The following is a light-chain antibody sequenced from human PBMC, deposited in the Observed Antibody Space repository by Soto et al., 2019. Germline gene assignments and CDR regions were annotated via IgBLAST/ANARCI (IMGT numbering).Light chain of an antibody. CDR2: DVS. J-gene: IGLJ1*01. CDR1: SSDVGGYNY. V-gene: IGLV2-11*01. Sequence: QSALTQPRPVSGSPGQSVTISCTGTSSDVGGYNYVSWYQQHPGKAPKLMIYDVSKRPSGVPDRFSGSKSGNTASLTISGLQAEDEADYYGCSYAGSYTLYVFGTGTKVTVL. CDR3: CSYAGSYTLYV.